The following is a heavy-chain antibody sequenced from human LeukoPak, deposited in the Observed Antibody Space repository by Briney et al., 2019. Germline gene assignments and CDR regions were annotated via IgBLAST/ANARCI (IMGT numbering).Heavy chain of an antibody. CDR3: AKSKTDYGDYFDY. V-gene: IGHV3-30-3*02. Sequence: GGSLRLSCAASGFTFSRSPMHWIRQAPGKGLEWVAGISDDGNSVHYVDSLKGRFTISRDNSKNTLYLQMDGLRSGDTAVYYCAKSKTDYGDYFDYWGQGTLVTVSS. CDR2: ISDDGNSV. J-gene: IGHJ4*02. D-gene: IGHD4-17*01. CDR1: GFTFSRSP.